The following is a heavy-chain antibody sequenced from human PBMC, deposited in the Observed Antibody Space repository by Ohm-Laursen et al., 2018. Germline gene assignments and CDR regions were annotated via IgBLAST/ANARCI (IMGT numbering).Heavy chain of an antibody. CDR2: IYYSGST. Sequence: SDTLSLTCTVSGGSISSYYWSWIRQPPGKGLEWIGYIYYSGSTNYNPSLKSRVTISVDTSKNQFSLKLSSVTAADTAVYYCARVECSGGSCYMGHYGMDVWGQGTTVTVSS. D-gene: IGHD2-15*01. CDR1: GGSISSYY. J-gene: IGHJ6*02. V-gene: IGHV4-59*07. CDR3: ARVECSGGSCYMGHYGMDV.